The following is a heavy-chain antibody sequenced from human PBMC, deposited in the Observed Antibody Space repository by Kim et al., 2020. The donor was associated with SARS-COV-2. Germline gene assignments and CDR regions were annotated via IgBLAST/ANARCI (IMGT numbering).Heavy chain of an antibody. Sequence: ASVKVSCKASGYTFTGYYMHWVRQAPGQGLEWMGWINPNSGGTNYAQKFQGRVTMTRDTSISTAYMDLSRLRSDETAVYYCGRDPGPDCTNGVCKPYYYYGMDVWGQGTTVTVSS. CDR1: GYTFTGYY. CDR3: GRDPGPDCTNGVCKPYYYYGMDV. J-gene: IGHJ6*02. CDR2: INPNSGGT. V-gene: IGHV1-2*02. D-gene: IGHD2-8*01.